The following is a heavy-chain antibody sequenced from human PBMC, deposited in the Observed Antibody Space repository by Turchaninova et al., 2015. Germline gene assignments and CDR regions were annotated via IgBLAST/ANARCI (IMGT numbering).Heavy chain of an antibody. V-gene: IGHV1-2*02. D-gene: IGHD3-10*01. J-gene: IGHJ4*02. CDR3: ARAQFALWSSSNFDY. CDR1: GYTFTGYY. Sequence: QVQLVQSGAEVKKPGASVKVSCKASGYTFTGYYMHWVRQAPGQGLEWLGWINPNSGGTNYAQKFQGRVTMTRDTAISTAYMGLSRLRSDDTAVYYCARAQFALWSSSNFDYWGQGTLVTVSS. CDR2: INPNSGGT.